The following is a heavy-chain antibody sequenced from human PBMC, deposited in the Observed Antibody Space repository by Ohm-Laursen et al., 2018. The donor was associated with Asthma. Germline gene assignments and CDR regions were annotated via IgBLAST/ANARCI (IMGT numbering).Heavy chain of an antibody. CDR2: IYHSGST. Sequence: SQTLSLTCAVSGGSISSGGYSWSWIRQPPGKGLEWIGYIYHSGSTYYNPSLKSRVTISVDKFKNQFSLKVTSVTAADTAVYYCAKGSSGWYEIDYWGQGTLVTVSS. D-gene: IGHD6-19*01. CDR3: AKGSSGWYEIDY. J-gene: IGHJ4*02. CDR1: GGSISSGGYS. V-gene: IGHV4-30-2*02.